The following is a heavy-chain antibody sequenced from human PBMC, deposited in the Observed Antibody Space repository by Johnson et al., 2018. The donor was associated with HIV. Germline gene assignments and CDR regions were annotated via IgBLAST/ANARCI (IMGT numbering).Heavy chain of an antibody. CDR3: ARDSYVTTGQQQVALDT. D-gene: IGHD3-22*01. Sequence: QVQLVESGGGVVQPGKSLTLSCVGSGLSFSNFGIHWVRQAPGKGLEGVAFIRYDGSNKYYADSVKGRFTISRDSSKNTLHLQMNNLRDEDTAMYYCARDSYVTTGQQQVALDTWGQGTMVTVS. CDR2: IRYDGSNK. CDR1: GLSFSNFG. J-gene: IGHJ3*02. V-gene: IGHV3-30*02.